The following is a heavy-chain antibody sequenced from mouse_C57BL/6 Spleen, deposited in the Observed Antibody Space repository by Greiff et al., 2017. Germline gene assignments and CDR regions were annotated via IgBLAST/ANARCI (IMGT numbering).Heavy chain of an antibody. Sequence: VQLQQPGAELVKPGASVKLSCKASGYTFTSYWMQWVKQRPGQGLEWIGEIDPSDSYTNYTQKFKGKATLTVDTSYSTAYMQLSSLTSEDSAVYYCARRGRSYWYFDVWGTGTTVTVSS. D-gene: IGHD1-1*01. CDR1: GYTFTSYW. V-gene: IGHV1-50*01. CDR3: ARRGRSYWYFDV. CDR2: IDPSDSYT. J-gene: IGHJ1*03.